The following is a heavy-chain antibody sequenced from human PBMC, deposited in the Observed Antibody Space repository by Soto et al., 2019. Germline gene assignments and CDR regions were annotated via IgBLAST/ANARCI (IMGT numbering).Heavy chain of an antibody. Sequence: SETLSLTCTVSGGSISSSSYYWGWIRQPPGKGLEWIGSIYYSGSTYYNPSLKSRVTISVDTSKNQFSLKLSSVTAADTAVYYCARLVTMVRGVIFLTNWFDPWGQGTLVTVSS. CDR3: ARLVTMVRGVIFLTNWFDP. CDR1: GGSISSSSYY. V-gene: IGHV4-39*01. J-gene: IGHJ5*02. CDR2: IYYSGST. D-gene: IGHD3-10*01.